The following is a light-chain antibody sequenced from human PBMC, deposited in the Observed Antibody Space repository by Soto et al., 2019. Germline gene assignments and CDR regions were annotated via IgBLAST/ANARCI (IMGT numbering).Light chain of an antibody. V-gene: IGLV3-21*04. Sequence: SYELTQPPSVSVAPGKTATISCGGNNIGGRSVHWYQQKPGQAPVVVIYYDTDRPSGITERFSGSNSGNTATLIINRVEAGDEADYFCQVWDNSSDHPVFGGGTKLTVL. CDR1: NIGGRS. J-gene: IGLJ2*01. CDR3: QVWDNSSDHPV. CDR2: YDT.